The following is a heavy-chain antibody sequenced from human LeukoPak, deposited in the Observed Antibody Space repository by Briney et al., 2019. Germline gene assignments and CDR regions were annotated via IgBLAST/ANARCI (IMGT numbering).Heavy chain of an antibody. Sequence: GASVKVSCKTSGGTFSSDIISWVRQAPGQGLEWMGEIIPIFSTTNYAQKFQGRVTITADKSTSTAYMELSSLRSEDTAMYYCARRYCTNGVCYHDRGAFDIWGQGTMVIVSS. D-gene: IGHD2-8*01. V-gene: IGHV1-69*06. J-gene: IGHJ3*02. CDR2: IIPIFSTT. CDR1: GGTFSSDI. CDR3: ARRYCTNGVCYHDRGAFDI.